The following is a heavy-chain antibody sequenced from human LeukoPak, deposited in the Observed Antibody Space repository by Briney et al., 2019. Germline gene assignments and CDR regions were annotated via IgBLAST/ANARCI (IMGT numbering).Heavy chain of an antibody. CDR3: ARGIDDYYGSGRGSYYYYGMDV. Sequence: GASVKVSCKASGYTFTGYYMHWVRQAPGQGLEWVGRINPNSGNTGYAQKFQGIVTMTRNTSISTAYMELSSLRSEDTAVYYCARGIDDYYGSGRGSYYYYGMDVWGQGTTVTVSS. J-gene: IGHJ6*02. D-gene: IGHD3-10*01. CDR1: GYTFTGYY. V-gene: IGHV1-8*02. CDR2: INPNSGNT.